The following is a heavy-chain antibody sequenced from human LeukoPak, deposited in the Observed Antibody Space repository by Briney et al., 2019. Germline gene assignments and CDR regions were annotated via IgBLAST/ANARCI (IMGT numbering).Heavy chain of an antibody. CDR1: GFTFSSYN. Sequence: GGSLRLSCAASGFTFSSYNMNWVRQAPGKGLEWVSYISSSGSTIYYAYSVKGRSTISRENSNTSLYLQMNRLRTEDTALYYWAKERISRSWTFDYWGQGTLVTVSS. CDR3: AKERISRSWTFDY. CDR2: ISSSGSTI. V-gene: IGHV3-48*04. J-gene: IGHJ4*02. D-gene: IGHD3-3*02.